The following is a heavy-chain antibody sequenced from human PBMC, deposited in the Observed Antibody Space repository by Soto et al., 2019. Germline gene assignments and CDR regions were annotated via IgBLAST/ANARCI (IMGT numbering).Heavy chain of an antibody. Sequence: QVQLVQSGAEVKKPGASVKVSCKASGYTFTSYDINWVRQATGQGLEWMGWMNPNSGNTGYAQKFQGRVTMTRNSSPNTAYMELSGLRSEDTAGYYCARGSIAIAAAVRVLYAKGKAHNWFDPWGQGTLVTVSS. CDR2: MNPNSGNT. J-gene: IGHJ5*02. CDR1: GYTFTSYD. CDR3: ARGSIAIAAAVRVLYAKGKAHNWFDP. D-gene: IGHD6-13*01. V-gene: IGHV1-8*01.